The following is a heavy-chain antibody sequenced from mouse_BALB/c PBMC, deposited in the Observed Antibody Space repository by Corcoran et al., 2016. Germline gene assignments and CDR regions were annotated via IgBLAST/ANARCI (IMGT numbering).Heavy chain of an antibody. CDR2: ISCYNGAI. CDR3: ARGGDGYFFPFAY. V-gene: IGHV1S34*01. J-gene: IGHJ3*01. CDR1: GYSFTGYY. Sequence: LVKTGASVKISCKASGYSFTGYYMHWVKQSQGKSLEWIGYISCYNGAIRYNQKFKDKATFTVDTSSSTDYMQFKSLTSEDSAVYYCARGGDGYFFPFAYWGQGTLVTVSA. D-gene: IGHD2-3*01.